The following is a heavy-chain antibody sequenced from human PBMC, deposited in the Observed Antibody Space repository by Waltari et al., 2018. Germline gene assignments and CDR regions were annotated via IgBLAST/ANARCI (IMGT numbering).Heavy chain of an antibody. Sequence: EVQLVESGGGLVHPGGSLRLSCEASGFTVNNNYMNWVRQAPGKGLEWVSVIYSGGTTYYTDSVKGRFTISRDNSKNTLYLQMNSLRAKDTAVYYCARSYDWNPEYWGQGTLVTVSS. D-gene: IGHD1-1*01. CDR1: GFTVNNNY. V-gene: IGHV3-66*01. CDR3: ARSYDWNPEY. J-gene: IGHJ4*02. CDR2: IYSGGTT.